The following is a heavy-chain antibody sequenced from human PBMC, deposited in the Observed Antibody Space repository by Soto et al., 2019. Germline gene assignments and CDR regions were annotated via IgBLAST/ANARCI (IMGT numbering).Heavy chain of an antibody. V-gene: IGHV3-66*01. CDR1: GFTVGSAY. J-gene: IGHJ4*02. CDR2: IYSGGNT. CDR3: ARYPWVGDIGDY. Sequence: DVQLVESGGGLVLRGESLRLSCAASGFTVGSAYMSWVRQAPGKGLEWVACIYSGGNTYYADSVKGRFTISRDTSKNRLYLQMNSLRAEDAAIYYCARYPWVGDIGDYWGQGTLVTVSS. D-gene: IGHD4-17*01.